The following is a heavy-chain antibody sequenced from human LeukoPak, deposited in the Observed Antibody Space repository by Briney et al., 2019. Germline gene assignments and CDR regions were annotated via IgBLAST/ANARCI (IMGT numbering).Heavy chain of an antibody. D-gene: IGHD3-22*01. Sequence: SETLSLNCAVYGGSFSGYYWSWIRQPPGKGLEWIGEINHSGSTNYNPSLKSRVTISVDTSKNQFSLKLSWVCGAGTAVYCWASMGYDSSGYYSGYFDYWGQGTLVTVSS. CDR2: INHSGST. V-gene: IGHV4-34*01. J-gene: IGHJ4*02. CDR3: ASMGYDSSGYYSGYFDY. CDR1: GGSFSGYY.